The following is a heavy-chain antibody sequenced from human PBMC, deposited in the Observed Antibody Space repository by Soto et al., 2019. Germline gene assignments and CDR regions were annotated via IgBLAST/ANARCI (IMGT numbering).Heavy chain of an antibody. CDR2: IYSDGTT. J-gene: IGHJ4*02. D-gene: IGHD6-6*01. V-gene: IGHV3-53*01. Sequence: GGPRIHYCGASELPMSSRYMNWVRQAPGKGLEWVSIIYSDGTTSYADSVKGRFTISRDNFKNTLHLQMNSLRAEDTAVYYCAILSNWGQGTLVPVSS. CDR1: ELPMSSRY. CDR3: AILSN.